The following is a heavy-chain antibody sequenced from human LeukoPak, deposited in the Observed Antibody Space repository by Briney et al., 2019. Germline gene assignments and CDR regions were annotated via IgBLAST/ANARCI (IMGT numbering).Heavy chain of an antibody. CDR1: GFIFSTYG. Sequence: GGSLRLSCAASGFIFSTYGMYWVRQAPGKGLEWVAFIRHDGSIKNYADSVKGRSTISRDNSKNTLYLQMNSLRAEDTAVYYCAKRIAATGIGYYFDYWGQGNLVTVSS. V-gene: IGHV3-30*02. CDR3: AKRIAATGIGYYFDY. D-gene: IGHD6-13*01. CDR2: IRHDGSIK. J-gene: IGHJ4*02.